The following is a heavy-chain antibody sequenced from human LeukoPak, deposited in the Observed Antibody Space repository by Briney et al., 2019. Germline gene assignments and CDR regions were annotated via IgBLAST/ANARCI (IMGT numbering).Heavy chain of an antibody. CDR2: IYYSGST. Sequence: SETLSLTCTVSGGSISSHYWSWIRQPPGKGLEWIGYIYYSGSTNYNPSLESRVTISVDTSKNQFSLKLSSVTAADTAVYYCARDRYRYGSGSDWYFDYWGQGTLVTVSS. CDR1: GGSISSHY. J-gene: IGHJ4*02. CDR3: ARDRYRYGSGSDWYFDY. D-gene: IGHD3-10*01. V-gene: IGHV4-59*11.